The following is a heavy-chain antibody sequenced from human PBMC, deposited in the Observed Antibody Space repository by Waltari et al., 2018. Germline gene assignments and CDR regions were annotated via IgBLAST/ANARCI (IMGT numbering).Heavy chain of an antibody. CDR3: VRGPAGRNWFDP. CDR1: GYTFTSYA. CDR2: INAGNGNT. D-gene: IGHD2-2*01. Sequence: QVQLVQSGAEVKKPGASVQVSCKASGYTFTSYAMHWVRQAPGQRLEWMGWINAGNGNTKYSQEFQGRVTITRDTSASTAYMELSSLRSEDMAVYYCVRGPAGRNWFDPWGQGTLVTVSS. V-gene: IGHV1-3*03. J-gene: IGHJ5*02.